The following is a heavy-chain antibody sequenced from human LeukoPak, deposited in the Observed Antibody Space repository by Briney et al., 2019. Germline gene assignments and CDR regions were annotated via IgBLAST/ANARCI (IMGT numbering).Heavy chain of an antibody. CDR2: VWHDGSKQ. Sequence: GRSPRLSCAASGFTFSGHGMHWIRQAPGKGLEWVAVVWHDGSKQLYADSVKGRFSISRDDSTSTLYLQMNSLRAEDTAVYYCAREDSSGWFSAYWGQGTLVTVSS. J-gene: IGHJ4*02. CDR3: AREDSSGWFSAY. D-gene: IGHD6-19*01. V-gene: IGHV3-33*01. CDR1: GFTFSGHG.